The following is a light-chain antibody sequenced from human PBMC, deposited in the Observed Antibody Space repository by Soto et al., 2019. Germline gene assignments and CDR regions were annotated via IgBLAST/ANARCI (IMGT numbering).Light chain of an antibody. Sequence: IVLTQSAATLSLSPGERATLSCRASQSVSSYLAWYQQKPGQAPRLLIYDASNRATGIPARFSGSGSGTDFTLTISSLEPEDFAVYYCQQRSNLITFGQGTRLEIK. CDR3: QQRSNLIT. J-gene: IGKJ5*01. CDR2: DAS. CDR1: QSVSSY. V-gene: IGKV3-11*01.